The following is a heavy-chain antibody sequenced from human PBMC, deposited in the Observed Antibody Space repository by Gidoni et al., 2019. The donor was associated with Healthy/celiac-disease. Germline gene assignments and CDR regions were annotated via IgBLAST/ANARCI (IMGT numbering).Heavy chain of an antibody. D-gene: IGHD3-3*01. V-gene: IGHV3-30-3*01. CDR2: ISYDGSNK. CDR1: GFTFSSYA. CDR3: ARDDGDGYNYGMDV. J-gene: IGHJ6*02. Sequence: QVQLVESGGGVVQPGRSLRRSCPASGFTFSSYAMHWVRQAPGKGLEWVAVISYDGSNKDYADSVKGRFTISRDNSKNTLYLQMNSLRAEDTAVYYCARDDGDGYNYGMDVWGQGTTVTVSS.